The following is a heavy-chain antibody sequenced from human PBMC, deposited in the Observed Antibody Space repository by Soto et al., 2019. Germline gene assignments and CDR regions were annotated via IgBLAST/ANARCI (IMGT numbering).Heavy chain of an antibody. CDR2: MNPNSGNT. CDR1: GYTFTSYD. J-gene: IGHJ4*02. V-gene: IGHV1-8*01. CDR3: ARGGGGSYKGVDY. Sequence: QVQLVQSGAEVKKPGASVKVSCKASGYTFTSYDINWVRQATGQGLEWMGWMNPNSGNTGYAQKSQGKVTMTRNTSIRTAYRGLSSLRSEDTAVYFGARGGGGSYKGVDYWGQGTLVTVSS. D-gene: IGHD1-26*01.